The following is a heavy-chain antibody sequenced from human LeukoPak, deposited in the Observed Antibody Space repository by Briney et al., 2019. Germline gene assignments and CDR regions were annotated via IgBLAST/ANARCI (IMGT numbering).Heavy chain of an antibody. Sequence: GGSLRLSCAASGFDVSRYYITWVRHPPGKGLEWVSVIYSDGSTFHADCVRGRFTISRDKSKNTVYLQMNSLRVEDTAVYSCMDTAVGWGQGTLVTVSS. CDR2: IYSDGST. CDR3: MDTAVG. J-gene: IGHJ4*02. CDR1: GFDVSRYY. D-gene: IGHD4-23*01. V-gene: IGHV3-53*05.